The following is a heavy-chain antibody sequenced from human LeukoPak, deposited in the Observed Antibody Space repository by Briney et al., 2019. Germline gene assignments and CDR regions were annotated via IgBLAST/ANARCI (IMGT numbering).Heavy chain of an antibody. CDR3: ARGLRQLPVDY. CDR1: GFTFSSYW. V-gene: IGHV3-74*01. D-gene: IGHD6-6*01. Sequence: GGSLRLSCAASGFTFSSYWMHWVRQAPGKGLVWVSRINSDGSTTSYADSVKGRFTISRDNAKNTLYLQMNSLRAEDTAVYYCARGLRQLPVDYWGQGTLVTVSS. CDR2: INSDGSTT. J-gene: IGHJ4*02.